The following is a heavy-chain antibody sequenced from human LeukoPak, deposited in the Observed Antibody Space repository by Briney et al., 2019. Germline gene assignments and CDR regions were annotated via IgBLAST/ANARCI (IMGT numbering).Heavy chain of an antibody. Sequence: GGSLRLSCAASGFTFSSYWMHWVRQAPGKGLVWVSRINPDGSRTNYADSVKGRFTISRDNSKNTLYLQMNSLRAEDTAVYYCAKSMVRGVKVDYWGQGTLVTVSS. D-gene: IGHD3-10*01. V-gene: IGHV3-74*01. J-gene: IGHJ4*02. CDR1: GFTFSSYW. CDR3: AKSMVRGVKVDY. CDR2: INPDGSRT.